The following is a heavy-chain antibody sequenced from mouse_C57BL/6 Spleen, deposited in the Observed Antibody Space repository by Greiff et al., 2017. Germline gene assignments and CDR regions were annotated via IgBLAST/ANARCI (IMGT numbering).Heavy chain of an antibody. J-gene: IGHJ3*01. V-gene: IGHV1-82*01. CDR1: GYAFSSSW. D-gene: IGHD2-1*01. Sequence: QVQLQQSGPELVKPGASVKISCKASGYAFSSSWMNWVKQRPGKGLVWIGRIYPGDGDTNYNGKLKGKATLTADKSSSTAYMQLSSLTSEDSAVYFCACNYEAWFAYWGQGTLVTVSA. CDR3: ACNYEAWFAY. CDR2: IYPGDGDT.